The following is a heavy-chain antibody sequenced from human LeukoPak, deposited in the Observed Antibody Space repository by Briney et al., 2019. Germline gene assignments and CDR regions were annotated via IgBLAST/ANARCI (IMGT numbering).Heavy chain of an antibody. J-gene: IGHJ6*02. CDR2: ISSSSSYI. D-gene: IGHD2-15*01. CDR1: GFTFSSYS. CDR3: ARLYCSGGSCYPPNYYYYGMDV. V-gene: IGHV3-21*01. Sequence: PGGSLRLSCAASGFTFSSYSMNWVRQAPGKGLEWVSSISSSSSYIYYADSVKGRFTISRDNAKNSLYLQMDSLRAEDTAVYYCARLYCSGGSCYPPNYYYYGMDVWAKGPRSPSP.